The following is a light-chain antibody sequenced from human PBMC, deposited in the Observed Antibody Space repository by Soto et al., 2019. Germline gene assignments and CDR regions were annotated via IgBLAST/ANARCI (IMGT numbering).Light chain of an antibody. CDR3: HHYGNSPKT. CDR2: GTS. V-gene: IGKV3-20*01. J-gene: IGKJ1*01. Sequence: EIVLTQSPGTLSLSPGERATLSCRASQSVSSSYLAWYQQKPGQAPRLLIHGTSSRATGTPDRFSGSGSGTDFNLTISRLEPEDFAVYYCHHYGNSPKTFGQGTKVDIK. CDR1: QSVSSSY.